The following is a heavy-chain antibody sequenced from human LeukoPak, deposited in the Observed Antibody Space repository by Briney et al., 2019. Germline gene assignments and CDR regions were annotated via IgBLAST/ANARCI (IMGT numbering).Heavy chain of an antibody. J-gene: IGHJ4*02. CDR3: ARRQYYYGSGSYYRY. CDR2: INHSGST. CDR1: GGSFSGYY. Sequence: SETLSLTCAVYGGSFSGYYWSWIRQPPGKGLEWIGEINHSGSTNYNPSLKSRVTISVDTSKNQFSLKLSSVTAAATAVYYCARRQYYYGSGSYYRYWGQGTLVTVSS. D-gene: IGHD3-10*01. V-gene: IGHV4-34*01.